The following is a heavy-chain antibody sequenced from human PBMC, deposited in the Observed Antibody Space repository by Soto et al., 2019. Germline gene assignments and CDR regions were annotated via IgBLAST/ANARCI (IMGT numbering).Heavy chain of an antibody. D-gene: IGHD6-19*01. CDR3: ARDVGWLVRYYYYGMDV. Sequence: ASGKVSCKASGYTFTSYGISWVRQAPGQGLEWMGWISAYNGNTNYAQKLQGRVTMTTDTSTSTAYMELRSLRSDDTAVYYCARDVGWLVRYYYYGMDVWGQGTTVPVSS. V-gene: IGHV1-18*04. J-gene: IGHJ6*02. CDR2: ISAYNGNT. CDR1: GYTFTSYG.